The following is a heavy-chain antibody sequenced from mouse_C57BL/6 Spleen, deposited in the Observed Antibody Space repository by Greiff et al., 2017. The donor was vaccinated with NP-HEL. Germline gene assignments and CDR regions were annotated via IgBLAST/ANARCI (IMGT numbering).Heavy chain of an antibody. D-gene: IGHD6-1*01. V-gene: IGHV1-15*01. CDR1: GYTFTDYE. CDR3: TRISSYFDY. Sequence: VQVVESGAELVRPGASVTLSCKASGYTFTDYEMHWVKQTPVHGLEWIGAIDPETGGTAYNQKFKGKAILTADKSSSTAYMELRSLTSEDSAVYYCTRISSYFDYWGQGTTLTVSS. J-gene: IGHJ2*01. CDR2: IDPETGGT.